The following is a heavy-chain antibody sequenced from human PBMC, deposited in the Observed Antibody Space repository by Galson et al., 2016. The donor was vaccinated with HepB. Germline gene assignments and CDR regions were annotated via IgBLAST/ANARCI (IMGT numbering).Heavy chain of an antibody. V-gene: IGHV3-23*01. J-gene: IGHJ4*02. Sequence: SLRLSCAASGFTFSSYAFGWVRQAPGKGLEWVSGITIGGGHTYYADSVKGRFTISRDNSRSTIYLQMNSLRAEGTAVYYCAKENGSHPFFYFDYWGQGALVTVSS. D-gene: IGHD2/OR15-2a*01. CDR1: GFTFSSYA. CDR2: ITIGGGHT. CDR3: AKENGSHPFFYFDY.